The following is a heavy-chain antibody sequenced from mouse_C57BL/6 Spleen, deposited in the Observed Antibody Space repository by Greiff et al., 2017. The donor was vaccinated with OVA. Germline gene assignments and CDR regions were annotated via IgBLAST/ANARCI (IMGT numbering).Heavy chain of an antibody. V-gene: IGHV5-4*01. CDR3: ARVYDYDDFDY. CDR1: GFTFSSYA. J-gene: IGHJ2*01. CDR2: ISDGGSYT. Sequence: VQLKESGGGLVKPGGSLKLSCAASGFTFSSYAMSWVRQTPEKRLEWVATISDGGSYTYYPDNVKGRFTISRDNAKNNLYLQMSHLKSEDTAMYYCARVYDYDDFDYWGQGTTLTVSS. D-gene: IGHD2-4*01.